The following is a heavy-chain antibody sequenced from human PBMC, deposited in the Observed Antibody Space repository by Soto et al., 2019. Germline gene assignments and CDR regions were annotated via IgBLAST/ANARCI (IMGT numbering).Heavy chain of an antibody. CDR1: EFTFSNYA. V-gene: IGHV3-23*01. D-gene: IGHD2-15*01. J-gene: IGHJ5*02. Sequence: PGGSLRLSCAASEFTFSNYAMSWVRQAPGKGLEWVSSISDNGGTTYYADSVKGRFTISRDNSKNTLYLQMNSLRAEDTAVYYCAKDLPWPRGVVVAATYNWFDPWGQGTLVTVSS. CDR3: AKDLPWPRGVVVAATYNWFDP. CDR2: ISDNGGTT.